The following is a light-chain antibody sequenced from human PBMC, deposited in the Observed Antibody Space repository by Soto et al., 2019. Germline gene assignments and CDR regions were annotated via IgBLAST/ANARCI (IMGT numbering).Light chain of an antibody. V-gene: IGKV3-20*01. CDR3: QQYGSSPWT. Sequence: EIWLTQSPGTLSLSPGERATPSCRPSQSVSNNYLAWYQQKPGQAPRLLIYGASSRATGIPDRFSGSGSGTDFTLTISRLEPEDFAVYYCQQYGSSPWTFGQGTKVDIK. J-gene: IGKJ1*01. CDR2: GAS. CDR1: QSVSNNY.